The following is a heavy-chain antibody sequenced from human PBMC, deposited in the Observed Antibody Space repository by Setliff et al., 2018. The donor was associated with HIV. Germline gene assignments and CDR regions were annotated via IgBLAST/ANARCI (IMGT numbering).Heavy chain of an antibody. Sequence: SETLSLTCTVPGGSISSYYWSWIRQPPGKGLEWIGYIYYSGSTNYNPSLKSRVTISVDTSKNQFSLKLSSVTAADTAVYYCAREQTDGGNGEWRFRPRDYWYFDLWGRGTLVTVSS. J-gene: IGHJ2*01. D-gene: IGHD2-15*01. CDR2: IYYSGST. CDR1: GGSISSYY. CDR3: AREQTDGGNGEWRFRPRDYWYFDL. V-gene: IGHV4-59*01.